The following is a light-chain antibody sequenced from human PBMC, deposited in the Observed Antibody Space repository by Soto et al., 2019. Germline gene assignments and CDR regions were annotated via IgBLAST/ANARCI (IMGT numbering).Light chain of an antibody. CDR2: DAS. CDR1: QSVSSA. V-gene: IGKV3-11*01. Sequence: EIVLTQSPVTLSLSPGERATLSCRASQSVSSALAWYQQKPGQAPRLLIYDASKRATDIPARFSGSGSGIDFTLTISSLEPEDFAVYYCQQLNNWPLTFGGGTKVDIK. J-gene: IGKJ4*01. CDR3: QQLNNWPLT.